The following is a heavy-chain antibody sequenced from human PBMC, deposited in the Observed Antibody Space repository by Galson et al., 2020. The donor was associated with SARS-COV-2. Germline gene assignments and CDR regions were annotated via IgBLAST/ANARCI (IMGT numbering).Heavy chain of an antibody. CDR2: IYSDGST. V-gene: IGHV3-53*01. Sequence: GGSLRLSCAVSGFTVSSNYMSWVRQAPAKGLEWVSVIYSDGSTSYADSVKGRFTISRDNSKNTLYLQMNSLRAEDTAVYYCARRTSSSGPAFDIWGQGTMVTVSS. CDR1: GFTVSSNY. D-gene: IGHD6-13*01. CDR3: ARRTSSSGPAFDI. J-gene: IGHJ3*02.